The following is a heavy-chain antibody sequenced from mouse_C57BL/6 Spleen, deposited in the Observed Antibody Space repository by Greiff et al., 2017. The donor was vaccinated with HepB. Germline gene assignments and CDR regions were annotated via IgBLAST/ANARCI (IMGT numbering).Heavy chain of an antibody. CDR3: LSGSSYGY. V-gene: IGHV1-82*01. J-gene: IGHJ4*01. D-gene: IGHD1-1*01. CDR2: IYPGDGDT. Sequence: VQLQQSGPELVKPGASVKISCKASGYAFSSSWMNWVKQRPGKGLEWIGRIYPGDGDTNYNGKFKGKATLTADKSSSTAYMQLSSLTSEDSAVYFCLSGSSYGYWGQGTSVTVSS. CDR1: GYAFSSSW.